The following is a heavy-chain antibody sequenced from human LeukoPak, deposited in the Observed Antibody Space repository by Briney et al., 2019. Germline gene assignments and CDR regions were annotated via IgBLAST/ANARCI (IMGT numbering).Heavy chain of an antibody. CDR1: GFTFSSYA. CDR3: AKSEGIQWELVGALDV. CDR2: IRGNSGNR. D-gene: IGHD1-26*01. V-gene: IGHV3-23*01. J-gene: IGHJ3*01. Sequence: HAGGSLRLSCAASGFTFSSYAMSWVRQAPGKGLEWVSGIRGNSGNRNYADSVKGRFTISRDNSKNTLYLQMNSLRAEDTAVYFCAKSEGIQWELVGALDVWGQGTMVTVSS.